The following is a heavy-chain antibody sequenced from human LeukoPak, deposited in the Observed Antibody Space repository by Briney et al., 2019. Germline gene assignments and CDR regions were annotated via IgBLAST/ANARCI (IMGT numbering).Heavy chain of an antibody. V-gene: IGHV1-46*01. CDR2: VNPYSGTT. Sequence: ASVKVSCKASGYTFTSYYMHWVRQPPGQGREWMGIVNPYSGTTTYAQKFQGRVTMTRDTSTSTVYMELSRLRSEDTAVYYCARDHTGGGSSWSDNWFDPWGQGTLVTVSS. CDR3: ARDHTGGGSSWSDNWFDP. D-gene: IGHD6-13*01. J-gene: IGHJ5*02. CDR1: GYTFTSYY.